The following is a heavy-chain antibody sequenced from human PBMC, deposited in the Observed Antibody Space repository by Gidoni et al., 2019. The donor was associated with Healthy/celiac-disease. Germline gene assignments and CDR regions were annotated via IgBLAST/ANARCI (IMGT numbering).Heavy chain of an antibody. Sequence: QVQLVQSGAEVKKPGASVKVSCKASGYTFTGYYMHWVRQAPGQGLEWMGRINPNSGGTNYAQKFQGRVTMTRDTSISTAYMELSRLRSDDTAVYYCACRGAGTSYDPYGMDVWGQGTTVTVSS. J-gene: IGHJ6*02. CDR3: ACRGAGTSYDPYGMDV. D-gene: IGHD1-1*01. V-gene: IGHV1-2*06. CDR1: GYTFTGYY. CDR2: INPNSGGT.